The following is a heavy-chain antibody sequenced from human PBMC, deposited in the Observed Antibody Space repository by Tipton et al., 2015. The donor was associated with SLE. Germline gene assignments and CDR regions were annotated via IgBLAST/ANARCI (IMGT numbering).Heavy chain of an antibody. CDR2: INHSGST. J-gene: IGHJ2*01. CDR1: GGSISSGGYY. V-gene: IGHV4-61*08. CDR3: ATQIKDYGGNSGWYFDL. D-gene: IGHD4-23*01. Sequence: LRLSCTVSGGSISSGGYYWSWIRQPPGKGLEWIGEINHSGSTNYNPSLKSRVTISVDTSKNQFSLKLSSVTAADTAVYYCATQIKDYGGNSGWYFDLWGRGTLVTVSS.